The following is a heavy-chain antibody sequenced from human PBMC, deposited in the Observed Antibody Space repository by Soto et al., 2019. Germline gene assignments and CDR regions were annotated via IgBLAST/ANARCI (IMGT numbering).Heavy chain of an antibody. CDR1: GYTFTSYG. CDR3: AKTTSFGVVTHMGY. D-gene: IGHD3-3*01. V-gene: IGHV1-18*01. J-gene: IGHJ4*02. CDR2: ISAYNGNT. Sequence: QVQLVQSGAEVKKPGASVKVSCKASGYTFTSYGISWVRQAPGQGLEWMGWISAYNGNTNYAQKRQGRATMNTDKSTSTAYMELRSLRSDDTAVYYCAKTTSFGVVTHMGYWGQGTLVTVSS.